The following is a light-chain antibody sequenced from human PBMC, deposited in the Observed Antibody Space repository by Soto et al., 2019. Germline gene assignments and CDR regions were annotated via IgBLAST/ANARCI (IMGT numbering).Light chain of an antibody. CDR2: GNN. V-gene: IGLV1-40*01. J-gene: IGLJ3*02. Sequence: QSVLTQPPSVSGAPGQRVTISCTGSSSNIGADYGVHWYQQLPGRAPKLVIYGNNKRPSGVPDRFSGSKSDTSASLAITGLQAEDEADYYCQSYDTSLRDWNWVFGGGTKLTVL. CDR1: SSNIGADYG. CDR3: QSYDTSLRDWNWV.